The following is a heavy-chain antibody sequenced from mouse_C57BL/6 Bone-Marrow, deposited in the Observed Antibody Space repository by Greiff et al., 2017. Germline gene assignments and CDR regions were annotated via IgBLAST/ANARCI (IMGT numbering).Heavy chain of an antibody. D-gene: IGHD3-2*02. CDR1: GYSFTSYY. CDR3: ARRGQLRPDY. CDR2: IYPGSGNT. V-gene: IGHV1-66*01. Sequence: QVHVKQPGPELVKPGASVKISCKASGYSFTSYYIHWVKQRPGQGLEWIGWIYPGSGNTKYNEKFKGKATLTAETSSSTAYMQLSSLTSEDSAVYYCARRGQLRPDYWGRGTTLTVSA. J-gene: IGHJ2*01.